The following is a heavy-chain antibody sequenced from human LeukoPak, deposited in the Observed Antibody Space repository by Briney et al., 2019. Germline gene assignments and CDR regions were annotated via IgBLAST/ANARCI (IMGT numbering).Heavy chain of an antibody. V-gene: IGHV4-34*01. J-gene: IGHJ5*02. CDR1: GGSFSGYY. CDR3: ARGKGPYGQVTRWFDP. D-gene: IGHD3-10*01. CDR2: INHSGST. Sequence: SETLSLTCAVYGGSFSGYYWSWIRQPPGKGLEWIGEINHSGSTNYNPSLKSRVTISVDTSKNQFSLKLSSVTAADTAVYYCARGKGPYGQVTRWFDPWGQGTLVTVSS.